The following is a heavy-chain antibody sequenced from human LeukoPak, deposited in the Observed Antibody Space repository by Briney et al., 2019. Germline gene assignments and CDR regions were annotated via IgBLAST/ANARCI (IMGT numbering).Heavy chain of an antibody. CDR1: GGSISSSSYY. CDR3: ASRRQWLDY. J-gene: IGHJ4*02. CDR2: ISNRDTT. V-gene: IGHV3-53*01. Sequence: ETLSLTCTVSGGSISSSSYYWGWIRQPPGKGLEWVSSISNRDTTYYADSVKDRFTVSRDNSNNTLYLQMTGLRADDTAVYYCASRRQWLDYWGQGTLVTVSS. D-gene: IGHD6-19*01.